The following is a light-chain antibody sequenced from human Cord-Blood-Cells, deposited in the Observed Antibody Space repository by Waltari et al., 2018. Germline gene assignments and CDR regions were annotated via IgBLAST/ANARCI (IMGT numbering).Light chain of an antibody. J-gene: IGLJ2*01. CDR3: VLYMGSGISV. CDR2: STN. Sequence: QTVVTQEPSFSVSPGGTVTLTCGLSSGSVSTSYYPRWYQQTPGQAPRTLIYSTNTRSSGVPDRFSGSILGNKAALTITGPQADDESDYYCVLYMGSGISVFGGGTKLTVL. V-gene: IGLV8-61*01. CDR1: SGSVSTSYY.